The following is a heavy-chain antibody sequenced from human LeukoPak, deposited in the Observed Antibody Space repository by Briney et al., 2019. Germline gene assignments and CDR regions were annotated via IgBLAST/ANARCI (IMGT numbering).Heavy chain of an antibody. CDR3: AKSGDAGAEYFQH. Sequence: PGRSLRLSCAASGFTFSSYGTHWVRQAPGKGLEWVAVISYDGSNKYYADSVKGRFTISRDNSKNTLYLQMNSLRAEDTAVYYCAKSGDAGAEYFQHWGQGTLVTVSS. D-gene: IGHD4-17*01. CDR2: ISYDGSNK. V-gene: IGHV3-30*18. CDR1: GFTFSSYG. J-gene: IGHJ1*01.